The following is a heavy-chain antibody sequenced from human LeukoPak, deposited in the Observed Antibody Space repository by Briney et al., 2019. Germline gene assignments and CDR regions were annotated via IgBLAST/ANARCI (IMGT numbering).Heavy chain of an antibody. Sequence: SETLSLTCAVSGYSISSGYYWGWIRQPPGKGLEWIGSIYHSGSTYYNPSLKSRVTISVDTSKNQFSLKLSSVTAADTAVYYCARLRYNWNAGYWGKSSYFDYWGQGTLVTVSS. V-gene: IGHV4-38-2*01. J-gene: IGHJ4*02. CDR2: IYHSGST. CDR3: ARLRYNWNAGYWGKSSYFDY. D-gene: IGHD1-20*01. CDR1: GYSISSGYY.